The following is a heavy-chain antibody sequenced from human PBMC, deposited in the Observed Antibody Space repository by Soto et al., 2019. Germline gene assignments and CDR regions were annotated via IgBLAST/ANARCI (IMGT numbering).Heavy chain of an antibody. J-gene: IGHJ4*02. D-gene: IGHD3-22*01. V-gene: IGHV4-39*01. CDR2: IHYSGST. CDR1: GDSVTIRDYY. CDR3: AAHDSGGYYAEY. Sequence: QLQLQESGPGLVKPSETLSLTCTVSGDSVTIRDYYWGWILQPPGKGLEWIGSIHYSGSTYYNPSLKSRVTISGDTSKKQFSLKLTSVTAADAAVYYCAAHDSGGYYAEYWGQGTLVTVSA.